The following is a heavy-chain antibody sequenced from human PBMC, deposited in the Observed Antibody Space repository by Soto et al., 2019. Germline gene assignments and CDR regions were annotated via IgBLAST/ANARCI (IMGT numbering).Heavy chain of an antibody. D-gene: IGHD2-21*02. CDR1: GFTFSSYA. J-gene: IGHJ4*02. CDR2: ISYDGSNK. CDR3: AKDYCGGDCYFDYYFGY. V-gene: IGHV3-30-3*02. Sequence: PGGSLRLSCAASGFTFSSYAMHWVRQAPGKGLEWVAVISYDGSNKYYADSVKGRFTISRDNSKNTLYLQMNSLRAEDTAVYYCAKDYCGGDCYFDYYFGYWGQGTLVTVSS.